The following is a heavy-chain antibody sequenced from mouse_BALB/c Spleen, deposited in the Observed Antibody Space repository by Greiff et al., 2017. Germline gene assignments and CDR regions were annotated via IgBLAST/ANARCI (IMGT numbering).Heavy chain of an antibody. Sequence: DVQLVESGGGLVQPGGSLRLSCATSGFTFTDYYMSWVRQPPGKALEWLGFIRNKANGYTTEYSASVKGRFTISRDNSQSILYLQMNTLRAEDSATYYCARDRESYAMDYWGQGTSGTVSS. J-gene: IGHJ4*01. CDR1: GFTFTDYY. V-gene: IGHV7-3*02. CDR2: IRNKANGYTT. CDR3: ARDRESYAMDY.